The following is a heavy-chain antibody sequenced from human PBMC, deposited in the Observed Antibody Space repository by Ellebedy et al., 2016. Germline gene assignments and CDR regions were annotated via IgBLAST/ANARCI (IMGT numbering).Heavy chain of an antibody. V-gene: IGHV1-24*01. CDR2: FDAEDGKK. CDR3: ATDLGYCRGGTCYLLN. J-gene: IGHJ4*02. CDR1: GYSLIELS. D-gene: IGHD2-15*01. Sequence: VSVKVSCXVSGYSLIELSMHWVRQAPGKGLEWMGGFDAEDGKKIYAQKFQGRVILTEDTSTDTVYMELSSLRSEDTAVYYCATDLGYCRGGTCYLLNWGQGTLVTVSS.